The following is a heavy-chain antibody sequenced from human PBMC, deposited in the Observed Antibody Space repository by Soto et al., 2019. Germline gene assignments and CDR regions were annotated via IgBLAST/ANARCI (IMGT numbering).Heavy chain of an antibody. CDR1: GITFSTYK. V-gene: IGHV3-48*01. CDR3: PAGKAPGDGY. Sequence: EVQLVESGGGLVQPGGSLRLSCVASGITFSTYKMNWVRQAPGKGLEWVSYISSTSDTIYYADSVKGRFPISGDNAKNSLYLQMNSLRVEDTAVYYCPAGKAPGDGYWGQGTLVTVSS. D-gene: IGHD3-10*01. CDR2: ISSTSDTI. J-gene: IGHJ4*02.